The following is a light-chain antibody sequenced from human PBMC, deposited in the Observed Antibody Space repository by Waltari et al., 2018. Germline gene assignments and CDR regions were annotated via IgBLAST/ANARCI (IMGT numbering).Light chain of an antibody. J-gene: IGKJ1*01. CDR2: LGS. Sequence: DIVMTQSPLSLPVTPGEPASISYRPSQSLLHSNGYNYLDWYLQKPGQSPQLLIYLGSNRASGVPDRFSGSGSGTDFTLKISRVEAEDVGVYYCMQALQTPPWTFGQGTKVEIK. V-gene: IGKV2-28*01. CDR1: QSLLHSNGYNY. CDR3: MQALQTPPWT.